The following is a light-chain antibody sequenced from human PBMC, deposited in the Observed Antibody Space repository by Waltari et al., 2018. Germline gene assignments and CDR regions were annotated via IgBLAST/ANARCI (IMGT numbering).Light chain of an antibody. J-gene: IGKJ1*01. V-gene: IGKV3-20*01. CDR3: QHYVRLPVS. CDR1: QSVSRS. Sequence: EIVFTQSPGTLSLSPGERATLSCRARQSVSRSLAWYQQKPGQAPRLLIYGASSRATGVPDRFSGSGSGTDFSLTISRLEPEDFAVYYCQHYVRLPVSFGQGTKVEVK. CDR2: GAS.